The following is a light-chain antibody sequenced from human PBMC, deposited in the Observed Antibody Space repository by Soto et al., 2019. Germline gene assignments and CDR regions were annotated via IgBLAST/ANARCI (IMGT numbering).Light chain of an antibody. CDR3: QQGTDWPPGT. Sequence: EIVLTQSPATLSLSPGERATLSCRASQSVSTFLAWYQHKPGQAPGLLIYDASNRATGIPDRFRGSGSGTDFTLTISSLEPEDFALYYCQQGTDWPPGTFGQGTKVDIK. CDR2: DAS. J-gene: IGKJ1*01. V-gene: IGKV3-11*01. CDR1: QSVSTF.